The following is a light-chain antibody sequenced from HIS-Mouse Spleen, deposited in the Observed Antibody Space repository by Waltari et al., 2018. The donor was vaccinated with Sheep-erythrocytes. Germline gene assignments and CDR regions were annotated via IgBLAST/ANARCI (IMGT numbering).Light chain of an antibody. CDR2: DVS. CDR3: SSYTSSSTSWV. J-gene: IGLJ3*02. Sequence: QSALTQPASVSGSPGQSITISCTGTSSDCGGYHYVSLYQQHPGKAPKLMIYDVSNRPSGVSNRFSGSKSGNTASLTISGLQAEDEADYYCSSYTSSSTSWVFGGGTKLTVL. V-gene: IGLV2-14*03. CDR1: SSDCGGYHY.